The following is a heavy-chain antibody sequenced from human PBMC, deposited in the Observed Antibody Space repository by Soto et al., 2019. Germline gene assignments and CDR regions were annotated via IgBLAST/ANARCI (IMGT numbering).Heavy chain of an antibody. CDR1: GFPFSAYN. V-gene: IGHV3-21*01. CDR3: SRSPEVGVRGAY. Sequence: GGSLRLSCTGSGFPFSAYNINWVRQAPGKGLEWVSSITVGSSHIYQPNSMKGRFTISRDDAKSSVYLQIDSLRDEDTALYYCSRSPEVGVRGAYWGQGTLVTVSS. J-gene: IGHJ4*02. CDR2: ITVGSSHI. D-gene: IGHD3-16*01.